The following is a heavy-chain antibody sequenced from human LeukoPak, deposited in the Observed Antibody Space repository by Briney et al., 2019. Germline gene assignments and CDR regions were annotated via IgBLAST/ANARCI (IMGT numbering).Heavy chain of an antibody. V-gene: IGHV3-23*01. Sequence: PGGSLRLSCAASGFTFSSYAMSWVRQAPGKGLEWVSAISGSGGSTYYADSVKGRFTISRDNSKNTLYLQMNSLRAEDTAVYYCAKDSAGGGSHTHALEIDAFDIWGQGTMVTVSS. CDR2: ISGSGGST. J-gene: IGHJ3*02. CDR1: GFTFSSYA. D-gene: IGHD2-15*01. CDR3: AKDSAGGGSHTHALEIDAFDI.